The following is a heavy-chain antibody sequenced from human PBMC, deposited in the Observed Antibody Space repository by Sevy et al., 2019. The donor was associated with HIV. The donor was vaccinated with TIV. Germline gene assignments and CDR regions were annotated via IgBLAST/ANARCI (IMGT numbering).Heavy chain of an antibody. J-gene: IGHJ4*02. CDR3: ARDLPRYDSSGYFDY. Sequence: ASVKVSCKASGYTFTGYYMHWVRQAPGQGLEWMGWINPNSGGTNYAQKFQGRVTMTRDTSISTAYMELSRLRSDDTAVYYCARDLPRYDSSGYFDYWGQGTLLTVSS. CDR1: GYTFTGYY. D-gene: IGHD3-22*01. V-gene: IGHV1-2*02. CDR2: INPNSGGT.